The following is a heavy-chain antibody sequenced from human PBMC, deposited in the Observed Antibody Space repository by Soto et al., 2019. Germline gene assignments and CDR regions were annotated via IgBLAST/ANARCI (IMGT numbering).Heavy chain of an antibody. V-gene: IGHV4-31*03. J-gene: IGHJ5*02. CDR1: GGSISSGGYY. D-gene: IGHD3-22*01. CDR3: ASDNRAHYYDSSGPNWFDP. CDR2: IYYSGST. Sequence: SETLSLTCTVSGGSISSGGYYWSWIRQHPGKGLEWIGYIYYSGSTYYNPSLKSRLTISVDTSKNQFSLKLSTVTAADTAVYYCASDNRAHYYDSSGPNWFDPWGQGTLVTVSS.